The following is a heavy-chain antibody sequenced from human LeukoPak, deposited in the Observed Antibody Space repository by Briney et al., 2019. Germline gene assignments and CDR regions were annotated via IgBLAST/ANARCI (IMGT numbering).Heavy chain of an antibody. D-gene: IGHD6-19*01. J-gene: IGHJ6*02. CDR3: ARDNSGWLGYYFYGMDV. Sequence: ASVKVSCKASGYTFTGYYMHWVRQAPGQGLEWMGWINPNSGGTNYAQKFQGRVTMTRDTSISTAYMELSRLRSDDTAVYYCARDNSGWLGYYFYGMDVWGQGTTVTVSS. CDR2: INPNSGGT. V-gene: IGHV1-2*02. CDR1: GYTFTGYY.